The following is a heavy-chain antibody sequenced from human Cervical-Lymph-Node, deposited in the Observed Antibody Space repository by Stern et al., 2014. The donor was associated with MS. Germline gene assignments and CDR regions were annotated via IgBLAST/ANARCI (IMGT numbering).Heavy chain of an antibody. CDR1: GYTFTTYY. J-gene: IGHJ4*02. CDR3: ARVLSLATSDS. V-gene: IGHV1-46*01. D-gene: IGHD1-1*01. CDR2: FNPSGGKT. Sequence: VQPVESGAEIRKPGASVKISCEASGYTFTTYYMHWVRQAPGQGLEWVALFNPSGGKTTYAQRFQGRVTVTGDTSTSTVYMELTGLRSEDTAVYYCARVLSLATSDSWGQGTLVIVSS.